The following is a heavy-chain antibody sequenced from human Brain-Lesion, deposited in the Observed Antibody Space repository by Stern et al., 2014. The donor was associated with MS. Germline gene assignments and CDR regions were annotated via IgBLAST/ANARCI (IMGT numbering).Heavy chain of an antibody. D-gene: IGHD6-13*01. CDR3: ATDLQQPLVDTFDI. Sequence: VQLGHSGAEVKKPGASVKVSCKVSGYTLTELSMHWVRQAPGKGLEWMGGFDPEDGESIYEQKFQGRVTMTEDTSTDTAYMELSSLRSEDTAIYYCATDLQQPLVDTFDIWGQGTMVTVSS. J-gene: IGHJ3*02. CDR1: GYTLTELS. V-gene: IGHV1-24*01. CDR2: FDPEDGES.